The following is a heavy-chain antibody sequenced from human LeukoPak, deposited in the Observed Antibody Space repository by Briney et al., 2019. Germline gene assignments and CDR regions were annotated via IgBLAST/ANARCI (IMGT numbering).Heavy chain of an antibody. CDR1: GYAFTTYG. V-gene: IGHV7-4-1*02. CDR2: INTNTGNP. D-gene: IGHD1-26*01. Sequence: ASVKVSCKASGYAFTTYGMNWVRLGPGQGLEWMGWINTNTGNPTYAQDFTGRFVFSLDTSVSTAYLQISSLKAEDTAVYYCARRVGSMGYYYYMDVWGKGTTVTVSS. J-gene: IGHJ6*03. CDR3: ARRVGSMGYYYYMDV.